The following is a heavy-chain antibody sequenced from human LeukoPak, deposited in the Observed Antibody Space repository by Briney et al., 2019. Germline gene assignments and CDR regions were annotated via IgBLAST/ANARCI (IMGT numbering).Heavy chain of an antibody. CDR1: GYTFTSYY. CDR2: INPNSGGT. Sequence: ASVKVSCKASGYTFTSYYMHWVRQAPGQGLEWMGLINPNSGGTNYAQKFQGRVTMTRDTSISTAYMELSRLRSDDTAVYYCARDATPTAIVGATDVFDYWGQGTLVTVSS. V-gene: IGHV1-2*02. J-gene: IGHJ4*02. CDR3: ARDATPTAIVGATDVFDY. D-gene: IGHD1-26*01.